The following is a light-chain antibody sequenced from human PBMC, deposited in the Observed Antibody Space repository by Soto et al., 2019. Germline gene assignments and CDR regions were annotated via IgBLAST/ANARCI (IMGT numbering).Light chain of an antibody. V-gene: IGKV1-16*01. Sequence: DIQMTQSPSSLSASVGDTVTITCRASQSIGKHLNWYQQKPGKAPKFLIYSVSSLQSGVPSRFSGSGSGTEFTLTISSLQPDDFATYYCQHYNSYSEAFGQGTKVDIK. CDR3: QHYNSYSEA. J-gene: IGKJ1*01. CDR1: QSIGKH. CDR2: SVS.